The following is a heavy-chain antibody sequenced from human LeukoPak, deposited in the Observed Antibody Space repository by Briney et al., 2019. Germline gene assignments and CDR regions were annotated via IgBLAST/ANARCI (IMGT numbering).Heavy chain of an antibody. CDR1: GGSISTTFNY. V-gene: IGHV4-39*01. J-gene: IGHJ4*02. D-gene: IGHD3-22*01. CDR2: IYYSGST. CDR3: ARSPGSGSQNDY. Sequence: SETLSLTCTVSGGSISTTFNYWGWIRQTPGKGLEWIGSIYYSGSTYYSPSLQSRVTISVDTSKNQFSLKLSSVTAADTAVYYCARSPGSGSQNDYWGQGTLVTVSS.